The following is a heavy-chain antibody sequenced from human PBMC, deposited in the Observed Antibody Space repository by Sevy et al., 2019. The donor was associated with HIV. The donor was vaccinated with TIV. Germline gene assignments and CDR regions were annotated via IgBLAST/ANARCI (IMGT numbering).Heavy chain of an antibody. V-gene: IGHV3-11*01. CDR2: ISSSGSTI. D-gene: IGHD3-10*01. CDR3: ARDITMVRGVITDYYYGMDA. CDR1: GFTFSDYY. J-gene: IGHJ6*02. Sequence: GGSLRLSCAASGFTFSDYYMSWIRQAPGKGLEWVSYISSSGSTIYYADSVKGRFTISRDNAKNSLYLQMNSLRAEDTAVYYCARDITMVRGVITDYYYGMDAWGQGTTVTVSS.